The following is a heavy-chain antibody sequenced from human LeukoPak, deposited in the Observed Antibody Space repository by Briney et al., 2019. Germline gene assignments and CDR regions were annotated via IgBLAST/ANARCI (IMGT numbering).Heavy chain of an antibody. CDR3: ARDGTSTDDC. J-gene: IGHJ4*02. Sequence: ASVKVSCKASGYTFTDYYIHWVRQAPGQGLEWMGWISGSNDNPNYGQKFQGRFTVTTDSSTSTAYMELRNLRSDDTAVYYCARDGTSTDDCWGQGTLVTVSS. D-gene: IGHD2-2*01. V-gene: IGHV1-18*04. CDR2: ISGSNDNP. CDR1: GYTFTDYY.